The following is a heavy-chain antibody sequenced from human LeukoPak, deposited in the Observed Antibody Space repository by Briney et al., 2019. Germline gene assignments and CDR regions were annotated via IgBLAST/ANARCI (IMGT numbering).Heavy chain of an antibody. V-gene: IGHV4-59*08. Sequence: SETLSLTCTVSGGSISSYYWSWIRQPPGKGLEWIGYIYYSGSTNYNPSLKSRVTISVDTSKNQFSLKLSPATAADTAVYYCARRSGSIAVAGTLFDYWGQGTLVTVSS. J-gene: IGHJ4*02. CDR2: IYYSGST. CDR3: ARRSGSIAVAGTLFDY. CDR1: GGSISSYY. D-gene: IGHD6-19*01.